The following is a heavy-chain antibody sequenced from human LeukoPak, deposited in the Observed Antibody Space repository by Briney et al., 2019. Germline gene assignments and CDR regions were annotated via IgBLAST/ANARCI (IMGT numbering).Heavy chain of an antibody. V-gene: IGHV1-69*16. CDR1: GGAFRSHS. CDR2: IIPFLDKV. Sequence: SVKVSCKASGGAFRSHSISWVRQAPGQGLEWMGGIIPFLDKVDYAQKFQGRVTITTDESTSTTYMEMSDLRSEDTAVFYCASLAGGDYWSQGTLVTVSS. CDR3: ASLAGGDY. J-gene: IGHJ4*02.